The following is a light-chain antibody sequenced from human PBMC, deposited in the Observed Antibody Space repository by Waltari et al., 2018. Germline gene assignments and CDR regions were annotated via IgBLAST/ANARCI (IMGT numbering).Light chain of an antibody. CDR2: WAS. Sequence: DIVMTQSPDSLAVSLGEGATITCKSSRSILSSSNSKNYLAWFQHKAGQPPKLLIYWASTRESGVPDRVSGSGSGTDFTLTISSLQAEDVAVYYCQQYYTTPYTFGQGTKLEI. CDR1: RSILSSSNSKNY. J-gene: IGKJ2*01. CDR3: QQYYTTPYT. V-gene: IGKV4-1*01.